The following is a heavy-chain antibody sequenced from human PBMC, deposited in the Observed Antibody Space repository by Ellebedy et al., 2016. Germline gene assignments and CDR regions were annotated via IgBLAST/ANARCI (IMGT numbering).Heavy chain of an antibody. CDR3: ARDRDFYTAMAPWHYGMDV. CDR2: IYYSGST. V-gene: IGHV4-59*01. CDR1: GGSISSYY. J-gene: IGHJ6*02. D-gene: IGHD5-18*01. Sequence: SETLSLXXTVSGGSISSYYWSWIRQPPGKGLEWIGYIYYSGSTNYNPSLKSRVTISVDTSKNQFSLKLSSVTAADTAVYYCARDRDFYTAMAPWHYGMDVWGQGTTVTVSS.